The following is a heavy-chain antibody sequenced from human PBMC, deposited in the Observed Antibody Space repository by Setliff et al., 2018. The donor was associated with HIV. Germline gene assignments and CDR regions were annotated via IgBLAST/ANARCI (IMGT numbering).Heavy chain of an antibody. CDR3: VRQTYPPPYAMYFDL. Sequence: LSLTCTVSRGSIRSSSYYWGWSRRPPGQGLEWIGSMYYSGTAYYTASLKSRVTISVDTSKNQFSLRLTSVTAADTAVYYCVRQTYPPPYAMYFDLWGRGALVTV. D-gene: IGHD3-16*01. J-gene: IGHJ2*01. V-gene: IGHV4-39*01. CDR1: RGSIRSSSYY. CDR2: MYYSGTA.